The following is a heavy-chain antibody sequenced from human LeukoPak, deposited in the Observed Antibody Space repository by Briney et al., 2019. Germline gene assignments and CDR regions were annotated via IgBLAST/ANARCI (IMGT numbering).Heavy chain of an antibody. CDR1: GFTFSSYA. CDR2: ISGSGGST. Sequence: PGGSLRLSCAASGFTFSSYAMSWVRQAPGKGLEWVSAISGSGGSTYYADSVKGRFTISRDNSKNTLYLQMNSLRAEDTAVYYCVVVPAATSWFGPWGQGTLVTVSS. D-gene: IGHD2-2*01. CDR3: VVVPAATSWFGP. J-gene: IGHJ5*02. V-gene: IGHV3-23*01.